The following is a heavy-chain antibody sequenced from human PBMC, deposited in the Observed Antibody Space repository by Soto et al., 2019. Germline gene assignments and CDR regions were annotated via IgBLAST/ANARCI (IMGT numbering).Heavy chain of an antibody. CDR3: ARETYILVVPAAMDYYYYGMDV. V-gene: IGHV3-48*02. J-gene: IGHJ6*02. Sequence: PGGSLRLSCAASGFTFSSYSMNWVRQAPGKGLEWVSYISSSSSTIYYADSVKGRFTISRDNAKNSLYLQMNSLRDEDTAVYYCARETYILVVPAAMDYYYYGMDVWGQGTTVTVPS. D-gene: IGHD2-2*01. CDR2: ISSSSSTI. CDR1: GFTFSSYS.